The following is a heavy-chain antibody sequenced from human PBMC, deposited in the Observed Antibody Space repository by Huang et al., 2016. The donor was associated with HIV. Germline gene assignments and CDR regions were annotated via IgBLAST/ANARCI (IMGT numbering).Heavy chain of an antibody. CDR1: GFTFNKFD. CDR2: RSYDGSRK. Sequence: QVQLVESGGGVVQPGRSLRLSCAAFGFTFNKFDMHWVRQAQGKGLEWVEIRSYDGSRKYHADSVKGRFTISRDNSNNTVYLQMNSLRVEDTAVYYCAKDGRGSGTYYDYFEYWGQGTLVTVSS. D-gene: IGHD1-26*01. J-gene: IGHJ4*02. CDR3: AKDGRGSGTYYDYFEY. V-gene: IGHV3-30*18.